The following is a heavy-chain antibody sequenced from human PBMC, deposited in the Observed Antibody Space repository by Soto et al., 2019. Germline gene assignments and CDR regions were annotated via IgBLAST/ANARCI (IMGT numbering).Heavy chain of an antibody. CDR2: ISAYNSNT. V-gene: IGHV1-18*01. J-gene: IGHJ4*02. CDR3: XXXXXXXXSGFXY. CDR1: GYTFTSYG. Sequence: QVPLVQSGAEVKKPGASVKVSCKASGYTFTSYGISWVRXXXXXGXEWMGWISAYNSNTNYAQNLQGRVTMTTDTSTSTAYMELRSLXXXXTXXXYXXXXXXXXXSGFXYWGQGTLVTVSS.